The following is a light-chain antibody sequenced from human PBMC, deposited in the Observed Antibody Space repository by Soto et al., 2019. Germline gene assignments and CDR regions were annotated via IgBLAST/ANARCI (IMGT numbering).Light chain of an antibody. J-gene: IGKJ1*01. V-gene: IGKV3-15*01. CDR1: QSVGRK. CDR3: QQYDIWPPWT. Sequence: EIEMTQSPATLSVSPGERATLSCRSSQSVGRKLAWYQQKPGQAPRLLIYDASNRARGVPARFSGSGSGTEFTLTNSSLQSEDVAAYPCQQYDIWPPWTFSQGTKVEI. CDR2: DAS.